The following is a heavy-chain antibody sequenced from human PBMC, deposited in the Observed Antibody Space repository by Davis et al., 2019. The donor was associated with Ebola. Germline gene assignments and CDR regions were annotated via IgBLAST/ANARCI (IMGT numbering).Heavy chain of an antibody. CDR3: ARAGNYFDSGNALDY. D-gene: IGHD3-10*01. V-gene: IGHV1-18*04. CDR1: GYTFTSYI. Sequence: ASVKVSCKASGYTFTSYIITWVRQAPGQGLEWMGWISAYNGNTKYAQKLQDRVIMTTDTSTSTAYMELRSLRSDDTAVYYCARAGNYFDSGNALDYWGQGTLVTASS. J-gene: IGHJ4*02. CDR2: ISAYNGNT.